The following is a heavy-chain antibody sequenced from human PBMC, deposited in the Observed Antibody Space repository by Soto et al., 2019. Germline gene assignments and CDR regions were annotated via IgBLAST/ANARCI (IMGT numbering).Heavy chain of an antibody. J-gene: IGHJ4*02. D-gene: IGHD2-15*01. Sequence: VQLLESGGGLEQPGGSLRLSCAASGFTFRNYAMSWVRQAPGKGLEWVSSISGGGDSTYYAESVKGRFTISRDTSKNTLFLRMNSLRAEDTAVYYCANLVAYCSSGTCFSSGYWGQGSLVTVSS. CDR2: ISGGGDST. CDR1: GFTFRNYA. CDR3: ANLVAYCSSGTCFSSGY. V-gene: IGHV3-23*01.